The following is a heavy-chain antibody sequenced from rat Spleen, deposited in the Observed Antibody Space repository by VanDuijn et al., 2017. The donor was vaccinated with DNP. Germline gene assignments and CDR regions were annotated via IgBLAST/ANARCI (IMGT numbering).Heavy chain of an antibody. V-gene: IGHV2-32*01. Sequence: QVQLKESGPGLVQPSQTLSLTCSVSGFSLTSYHVHWVRQPPGKGLEWMGVMWSNGDTSYNSVLQSRLSISRDTSKSQVLLKIDGLQPEDTATYYCARGDYSYWGQGVMVTVSS. J-gene: IGHJ2*01. CDR2: MWSNGDT. CDR1: GFSLTSYH. D-gene: IGHD1-7*01. CDR3: ARGDYSY.